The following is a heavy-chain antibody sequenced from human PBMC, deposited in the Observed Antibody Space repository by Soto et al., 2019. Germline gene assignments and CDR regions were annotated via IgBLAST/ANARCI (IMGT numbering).Heavy chain of an antibody. Sequence: GASVKVSCKASGLTFTNSAVQWVRQARGQRLEWMGWIVVGSGNADYAQKFRERVTITRDTSTSAAYMELSSLRSEDTAVYYCAADVYDSNDIKDLGVCWGPGTLVTVSS. V-gene: IGHV1-58*01. CDR1: GLTFTNSA. D-gene: IGHD3-22*01. J-gene: IGHJ4*02. CDR3: AADVYDSNDIKDLGVC. CDR2: IVVGSGNA.